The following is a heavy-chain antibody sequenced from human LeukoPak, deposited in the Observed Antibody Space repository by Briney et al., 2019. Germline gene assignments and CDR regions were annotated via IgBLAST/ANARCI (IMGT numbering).Heavy chain of an antibody. CDR2: ISGRARRT. CDR3: AKTPYYDIVTGYYSGIDS. J-gene: IGHJ4*02. V-gene: IGHV3-23*01. Sequence: PGGSLRLSCAGSGFTFSSFAMIWVRQPPGKGLDGVSGISGRARRTYYADSVKGRFTISRDNSKNTLYLQMYSLRADDTAIYYCAKTPYYDIVTGYYSGIDSWGQGTLVTVSS. D-gene: IGHD3-9*01. CDR1: GFTFSSFA.